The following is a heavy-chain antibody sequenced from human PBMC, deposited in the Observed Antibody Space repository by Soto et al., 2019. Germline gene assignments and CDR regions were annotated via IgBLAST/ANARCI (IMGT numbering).Heavy chain of an antibody. Sequence: QVQLVQSGAEVKEPGSSVNVSCKTSGGTFGNTAVTWVRQVPGQGLEWIGGIVPLFGTANYAQKFRGRVMITADESTSTAYMDLSSLRSDDTAIYNCARDGDPGYSFWSGPLGGGRFDPCGQGTLVTVSS. V-gene: IGHV1-69*12. CDR2: IVPLFGTA. CDR1: GGTFGNTA. J-gene: IGHJ5*02. D-gene: IGHD3-3*01. CDR3: ARDGDPGYSFWSGPLGGGRFDP.